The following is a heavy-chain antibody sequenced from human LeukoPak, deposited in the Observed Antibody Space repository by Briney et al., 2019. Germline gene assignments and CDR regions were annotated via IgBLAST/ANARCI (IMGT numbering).Heavy chain of an antibody. V-gene: IGHV4-59*01. CDR1: GGSISSYY. Sequence: SETLSLTCTVSGGSISSYYWSWIRQPPGKGLEWIGYIYYSGSTNYNPSLKSRVTISVDTSKNQFSLKLSSVTAADTAVYYCAREGATFDPWGQGTLATVSS. CDR3: AREGATFDP. CDR2: IYYSGST. D-gene: IGHD1-26*01. J-gene: IGHJ5*02.